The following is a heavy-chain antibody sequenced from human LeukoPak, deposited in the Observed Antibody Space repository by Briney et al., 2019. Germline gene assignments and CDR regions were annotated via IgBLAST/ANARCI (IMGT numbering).Heavy chain of an antibody. J-gene: IGHJ1*01. V-gene: IGHV3-7*01. CDR1: GFTFSNYW. D-gene: IGHD3-22*01. CDR3: ATCSSGYYCDHFQT. Sequence: GGSLRLSCTASGFTFSNYWMTWIRQAPGKGLEWVANIKQDGIEKYYVDSVEGRFTVSRDNSKNSLFLQIESLRAADTAVYYCATCSSGYYCDHFQTWGQGSLVTVST. CDR2: IKQDGIEK.